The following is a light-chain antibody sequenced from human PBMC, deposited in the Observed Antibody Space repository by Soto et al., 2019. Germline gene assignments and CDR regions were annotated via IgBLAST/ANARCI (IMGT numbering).Light chain of an antibody. V-gene: IGLV1-47*02. CDR1: SSNIGSNY. J-gene: IGLJ1*01. CDR2: SNN. Sequence: QSVLTQPPSASGTPGQRVTISCSGSSSNIGSNYVYWYQQLPGTAPKLLIYSNNQRPSGVPDRFSGSKSGTSASLATSGLRSEDEADYYCAAWDDSLSGRVFGTGTKVTVL. CDR3: AAWDDSLSGRV.